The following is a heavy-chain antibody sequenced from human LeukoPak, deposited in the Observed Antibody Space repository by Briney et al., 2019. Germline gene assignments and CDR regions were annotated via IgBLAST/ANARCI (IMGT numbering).Heavy chain of an antibody. D-gene: IGHD3-22*01. J-gene: IGHJ4*02. Sequence: PGGSLRLSCAASGFTFSSYWMHWVRQAPGKVLVWVSRINSDGSSTSYADSVKGRFTISRDNAKNTLYLQMNSLRAEDTAVYYCARASTYYYDSSGYYPVDYWGQGTLVTVSS. CDR1: GFTFSSYW. CDR2: INSDGSST. V-gene: IGHV3-74*01. CDR3: ARASTYYYDSSGYYPVDY.